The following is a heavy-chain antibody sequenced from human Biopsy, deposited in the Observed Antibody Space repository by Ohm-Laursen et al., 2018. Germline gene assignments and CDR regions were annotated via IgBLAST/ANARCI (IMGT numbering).Heavy chain of an antibody. Sequence: EASVKVSCKASGYTFAGYYLHWVRQAPGHGLEWMGWISPNSGNANYAQSFQGRLTVTRDTSIGTAYMELTSLTFDDTAIYYCARVPAYPSIDGYYGLDLWGQGTTVIVSS. V-gene: IGHV1-2*02. D-gene: IGHD3-9*01. J-gene: IGHJ6*02. CDR3: ARVPAYPSIDGYYGLDL. CDR2: ISPNSGNA. CDR1: GYTFAGYY.